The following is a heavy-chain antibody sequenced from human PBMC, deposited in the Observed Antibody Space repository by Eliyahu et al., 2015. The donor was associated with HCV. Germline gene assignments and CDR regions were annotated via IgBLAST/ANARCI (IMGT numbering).Heavy chain of an antibody. Sequence: QLQLQESGPGLVKPSETLSLTCSVSGGSIXRDFYYWGWIRQPPGKGLEWIGSIYYNGDNFYYPSLRSRITISVDTSKNQFSLKLTSVTAADTAVYYCARLKFSVGAADYFDFWGQGTLVTVPS. CDR2: IYYNGDN. CDR1: GGSIXRDFYY. J-gene: IGHJ4*02. D-gene: IGHD1-26*01. V-gene: IGHV4-39*01. CDR3: ARLKFSVGAADYFDF.